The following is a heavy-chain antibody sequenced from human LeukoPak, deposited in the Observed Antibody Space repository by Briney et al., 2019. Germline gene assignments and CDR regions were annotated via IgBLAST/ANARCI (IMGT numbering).Heavy chain of an antibody. V-gene: IGHV4-34*01. D-gene: IGHD5-24*01. CDR1: GGSFSGHY. CDR3: ARTENYIPEDCFDP. CDR2: INHSGST. J-gene: IGHJ5*02. Sequence: SETLSLTCAIYGGSFSGHYWSWIRQPPGKGLEWIGEINHSGSTNYNPSLKSRVTLSVDTSKNQFSLKLSSVTAADTAVYYCARTENYIPEDCFDPWGQGTLVTVSS.